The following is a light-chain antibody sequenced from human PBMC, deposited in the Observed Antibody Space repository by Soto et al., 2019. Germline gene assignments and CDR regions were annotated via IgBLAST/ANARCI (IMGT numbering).Light chain of an antibody. CDR3: QNYNSGPLT. V-gene: IGKV1-27*01. Sequence: DIQMTQSPSSLSTSVGDRVTITCRASQGITNYLAWYQQKPGQIPKLLMYAASTLRSGVPSRFSGSGSGTHFTLTIKSLQPEDVATYYCQNYNSGPLTFGGGTKV. CDR1: QGITNY. CDR2: AAS. J-gene: IGKJ4*01.